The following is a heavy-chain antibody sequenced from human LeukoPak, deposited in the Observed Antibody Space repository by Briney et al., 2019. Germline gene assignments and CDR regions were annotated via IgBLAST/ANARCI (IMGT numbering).Heavy chain of an antibody. CDR3: ARDWLHATYGSGSYYYYYYMDV. J-gene: IGHJ6*03. CDR2: ISASGGST. CDR1: GFTFSSYA. V-gene: IGHV3-23*01. D-gene: IGHD3-10*01. Sequence: GGSLRLSCAASGFTFSSYAMSWVRQAPGKGLEWVSTISASGGSTYHAYSVKGRFRISRDNSENALSLEMSGLRAEDTAVYYCARDWLHATYGSGSYYYYYYMDVWGKGTTVTVSS.